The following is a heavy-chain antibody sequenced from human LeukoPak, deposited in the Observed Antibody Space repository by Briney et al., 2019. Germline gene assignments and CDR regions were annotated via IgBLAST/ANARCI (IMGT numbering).Heavy chain of an antibody. CDR1: GFTVDNSY. CDR2: LYSGGTT. D-gene: IGHD2-8*01. J-gene: IGHJ3*02. CDR3: ARGMGDASDI. Sequence: PGGSLRLSCAASGFTVDNSYMSWVRQAPGKGLDWVSILYSGGTTYYADSVKGRFNISRDNSKNTVFLQMDSLRAEDTAVYYCARGMGDASDIWGQGTMVTVSS. V-gene: IGHV3-66*01.